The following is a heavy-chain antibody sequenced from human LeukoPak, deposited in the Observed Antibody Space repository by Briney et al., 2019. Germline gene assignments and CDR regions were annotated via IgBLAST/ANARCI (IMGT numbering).Heavy chain of an antibody. J-gene: IGHJ4*02. V-gene: IGHV3-21*01. D-gene: IGHD3-10*01. CDR1: RFNFSSYS. Sequence: PGGSLRLSCGASRFNFSSYSMTWVRQAPGKGLEWVSSISSSSSYIYYADSVKGRFTISRDNAKNSLYLQMNSLRAEDTAVYYCASRPGSGNYPYYFDYWGQGTLVTVSS. CDR3: ASRPGSGNYPYYFDY. CDR2: ISSSSSYI.